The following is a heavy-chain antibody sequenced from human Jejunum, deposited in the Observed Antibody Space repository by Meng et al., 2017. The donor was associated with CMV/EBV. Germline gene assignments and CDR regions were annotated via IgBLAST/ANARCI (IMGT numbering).Heavy chain of an antibody. Sequence: FTVNSNFMTWVRRAPEKGLEWVAVSYSAGKTYYADSVKGRFTISRDNSKNTMYLQMNGLRLEDTAMYYCATEVAVRNYFSYGRDVWGPGTAVTVSS. CDR1: FTVNSNF. CDR2: SYSAGKT. J-gene: IGHJ6*02. CDR3: ATEVAVRNYFSYGRDV. V-gene: IGHV3-66*02. D-gene: IGHD3-10*01.